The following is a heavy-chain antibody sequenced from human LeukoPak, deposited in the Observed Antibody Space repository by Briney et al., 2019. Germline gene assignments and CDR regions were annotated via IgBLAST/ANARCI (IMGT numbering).Heavy chain of an antibody. CDR3: ASDTGEGSDY. D-gene: IGHD7-27*01. J-gene: IGHJ4*02. CDR2: IYHSGST. CDR1: GYSISSGYY. Sequence: PSETLSLTCAVSGYSISSGYYWGWIRQPPGKGLEWIGSIYHSGSTYYNPSLKSRVTISVDTSKNQFSLKLSSVTAADTAVYYCASDTGEGSDYWGQGTLVTVSS. V-gene: IGHV4-38-2*01.